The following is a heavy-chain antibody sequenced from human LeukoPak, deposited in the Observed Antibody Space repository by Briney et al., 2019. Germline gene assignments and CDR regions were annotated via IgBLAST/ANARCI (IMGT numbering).Heavy chain of an antibody. CDR1: GFTFNNHP. CDR2: ISSDGGSP. Sequence: GGPLRLSCAASGFTFNNHPMHWVRQAPGKGLEYVSAISSDGGSPYYADSVKGRFTISRDNSKNTLYLQMGSLRDEDMAVYYCARADYDSSGYYADFWGQGTLVTVSS. CDR3: ARADYDSSGYYADF. D-gene: IGHD3-22*01. J-gene: IGHJ4*02. V-gene: IGHV3-64*02.